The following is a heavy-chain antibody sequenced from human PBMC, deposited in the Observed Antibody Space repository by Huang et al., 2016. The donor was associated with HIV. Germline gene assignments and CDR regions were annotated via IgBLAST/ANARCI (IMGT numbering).Heavy chain of an antibody. CDR2: INSDGSSS. D-gene: IGHD3-22*01. V-gene: IGHV3-74*01. Sequence: EVQLVESGGGLVQPGGSLRSSCEASGFTFSSYWMHWVRQAPGKGVGWVSRINSDGSSSGYADSVKGRFTISRDNAKNTLYLQMNSLRAEDTAVYYCVRDPRIQSWLNYFDYWGQGTLVSVSS. CDR1: GFTFSSYW. CDR3: VRDPRIQSWLNYFDY. J-gene: IGHJ4*02.